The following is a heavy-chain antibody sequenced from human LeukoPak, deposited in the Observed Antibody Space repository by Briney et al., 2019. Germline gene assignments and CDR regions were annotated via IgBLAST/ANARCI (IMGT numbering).Heavy chain of an antibody. J-gene: IGHJ5*02. V-gene: IGHV1-2*02. Sequence: WASVKVSCKASGYTFTGYFIHWLRQAPGQGLEWMGWINPNSGGTNYEQKFQGRVTMTRDTSMSTAYMELSSLRSDDTAVYYCARADSSNWYWFDPWGQGTLVTVSS. CDR3: ARADSSNWYWFDP. CDR2: INPNSGGT. D-gene: IGHD6-13*01. CDR1: GYTFTGYF.